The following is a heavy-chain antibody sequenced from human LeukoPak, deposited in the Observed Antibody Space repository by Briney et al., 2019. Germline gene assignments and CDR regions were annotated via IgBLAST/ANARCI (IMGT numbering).Heavy chain of an antibody. J-gene: IGHJ4*02. CDR2: ISGSGGST. Sequence: GGSLRLSCAASGFTFSSYAMIWARQAPGKGLEWVSAISGSGGSTYYADSVKGRFTISRDNSKNTLYLQMNSLRAEDTAVYYCAKIAAAGTEFPFDYWGQGTLVTVSS. CDR3: AKIAAAGTEFPFDY. D-gene: IGHD6-13*01. CDR1: GFTFSSYA. V-gene: IGHV3-23*01.